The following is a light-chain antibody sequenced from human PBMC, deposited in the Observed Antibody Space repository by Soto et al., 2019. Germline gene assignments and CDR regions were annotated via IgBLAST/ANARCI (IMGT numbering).Light chain of an antibody. V-gene: IGKV3-20*01. CDR3: QQYSDWPLT. CDR1: QSVSSSY. Sequence: EIVLTQSPGTLSLSPGERATLSCRASQSVSSSYLAWYQQKPGQAPRLLIFGASGRATGIPDRFSGSGSGTDFTLTISRLEPEDFAVYYCQQYSDWPLTFGGGTKVDIK. J-gene: IGKJ4*01. CDR2: GAS.